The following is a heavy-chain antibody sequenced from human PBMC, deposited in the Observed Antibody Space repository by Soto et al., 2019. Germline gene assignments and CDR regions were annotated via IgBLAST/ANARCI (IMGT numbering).Heavy chain of an antibody. CDR3: TRFVAAAGHDY. D-gene: IGHD6-13*01. CDR2: INPSGGST. Sequence: ASVKVSCKASGYTFTSFYMHWVRQAPGQGLEWMGLINPSGGSTTYAQKFQGRVTMTRDTSTNTVHMELSSLRSEDTAVYYCTRFVAAAGHDYWGQGTLVTVSS. J-gene: IGHJ4*02. V-gene: IGHV1-46*03. CDR1: GYTFTSFY.